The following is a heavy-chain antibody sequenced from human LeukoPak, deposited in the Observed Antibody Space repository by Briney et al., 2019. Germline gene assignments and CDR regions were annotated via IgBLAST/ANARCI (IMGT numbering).Heavy chain of an antibody. CDR2: INSDGRTI. CDR1: GFTLSSYW. J-gene: IGHJ4*02. Sequence: GGSLRLSCAASGFTLSSYWMHWVRQAPGKGLAWVSRINSDGRTINYADSVKGRFTISRDKARNTLYLQMNGLRAEDTAVFYCVRGGSGYGNFDSWGQGTLVTVSS. CDR3: VRGGSGYGNFDS. V-gene: IGHV3-74*01. D-gene: IGHD5-12*01.